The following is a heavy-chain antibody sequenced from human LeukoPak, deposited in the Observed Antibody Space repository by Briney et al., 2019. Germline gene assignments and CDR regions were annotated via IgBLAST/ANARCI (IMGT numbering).Heavy chain of an antibody. J-gene: IGHJ4*02. D-gene: IGHD6-19*01. CDR2: INHSGST. Sequence: SETLSLTCAVYGGSFSGYYWSWIRQPPGKGLEWIGEINHSGSTNYNPSLKSRVTISVDTSKNQFSLKLSSVTAADTALYYCAREVSRAVAGTGYYFDYWGQGTLVTVSS. CDR3: AREVSRAVAGTGYYFDY. CDR1: GGSFSGYY. V-gene: IGHV4-34*01.